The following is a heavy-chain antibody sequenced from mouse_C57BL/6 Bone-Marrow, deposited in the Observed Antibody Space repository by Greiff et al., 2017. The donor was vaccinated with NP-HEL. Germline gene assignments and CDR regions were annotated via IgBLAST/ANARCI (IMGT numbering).Heavy chain of an antibody. J-gene: IGHJ3*01. Sequence: EVMLVESGGDLVKPGGSLKLSCAASGFTFSSYGMSWVRQTPDKRLEWVATISSGGSYTYYPDSVKGRFTISRDNAKNTLYLQRSSLKSEDTAMYYCARTQLRSLAWFAYWGQGTLVTVSA. V-gene: IGHV5-6*01. CDR3: ARTQLRSLAWFAY. CDR1: GFTFSSYG. D-gene: IGHD3-2*02. CDR2: ISSGGSYT.